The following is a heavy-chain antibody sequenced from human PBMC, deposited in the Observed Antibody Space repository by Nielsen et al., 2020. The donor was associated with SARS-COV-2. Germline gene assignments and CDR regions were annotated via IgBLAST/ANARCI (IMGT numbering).Heavy chain of an antibody. D-gene: IGHD5-18*01. V-gene: IGHV3-30*18. J-gene: IGHJ6*02. Sequence: WIRQPPGKGLEWVAVISYDGSNKYYAESVKGRFTISRDNSKNTLYLQMNSLRAEDTAVYYCAKGVHVDTAMVRYYYYGMDVWGQGTTVTVSS. CDR2: ISYDGSNK. CDR3: AKGVHVDTAMVRYYYYGMDV.